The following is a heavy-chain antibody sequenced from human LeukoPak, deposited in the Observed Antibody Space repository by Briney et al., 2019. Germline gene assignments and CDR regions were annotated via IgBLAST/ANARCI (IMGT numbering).Heavy chain of an antibody. V-gene: IGHV4-4*02. D-gene: IGHD3-10*01. CDR3: ARGSIRGVRGVIGY. CDR2: IYHSGST. CDR1: GGSISSTYW. J-gene: IGHJ4*02. Sequence: SGTLSLTCAVSGGSISSTYWWSWVRLPPGKGLEWIGEIYHSGSTNYNPSLKSRVTISVDKSKNQFSLKLNSVSAADTAVYYCARGSIRGVRGVIGYWGQGTLVTVSS.